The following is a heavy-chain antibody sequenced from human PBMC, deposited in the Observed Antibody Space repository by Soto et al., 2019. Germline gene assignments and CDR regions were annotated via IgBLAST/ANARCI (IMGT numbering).Heavy chain of an antibody. CDR2: ISSSSSYI. J-gene: IGHJ6*02. D-gene: IGHD2-2*02. V-gene: IGHV3-21*01. CDR3: ARVYRSSTSCYTYGMDV. Sequence: GGSLRLSCAASGFTFSSYSMNWVRQAPGKGLEWVSSISSSSSYIYYADSVKGRFTISRDNAKNSLYLQMNSLRAEDTAVYYCARVYRSSTSCYTYGMDVWGQGTTVTVSS. CDR1: GFTFSSYS.